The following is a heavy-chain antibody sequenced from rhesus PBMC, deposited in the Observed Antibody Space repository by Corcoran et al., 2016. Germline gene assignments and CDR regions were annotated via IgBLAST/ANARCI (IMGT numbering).Heavy chain of an antibody. CDR3: ARRIAAPPSYYFDY. D-gene: IGHD6-13*01. CDR1: GYSLSSGYD. J-gene: IGHJ4*01. V-gene: IGHV4-76*01. Sequence: QVQLQESGPGVVKPSETLSLTCGVSGYSLSSGYDWSWIRQPPGKGLEWIGYMYGSSGSTKYNPSLKKRVTISKDTSKNQLSLKLSSVTAADTAVYYCARRIAAPPSYYFDYWGQGVLVTVSS. CDR2: MYGSSGST.